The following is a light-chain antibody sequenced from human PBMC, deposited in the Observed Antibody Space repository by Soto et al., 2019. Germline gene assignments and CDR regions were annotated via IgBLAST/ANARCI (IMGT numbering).Light chain of an antibody. CDR3: QHYGTSSPIT. Sequence: EIVLTQSPGTLSLSPGEIATLSCMTIQSVTSRFFAWYQQKPGQAPRLLIYGASSRATGIPDGFSGSGSGTDFTLTISRLEPEDFAVYYCQHYGTSSPITFGQGTRLEIK. CDR2: GAS. V-gene: IGKV3-20*01. J-gene: IGKJ5*01. CDR1: QSVTSRF.